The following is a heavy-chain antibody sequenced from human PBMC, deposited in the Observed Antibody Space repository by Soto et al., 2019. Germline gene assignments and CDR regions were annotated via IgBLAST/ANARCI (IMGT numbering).Heavy chain of an antibody. J-gene: IGHJ6*02. D-gene: IGHD3-3*01. CDR1: GFTFSSYG. V-gene: IGHV3-33*01. Sequence: AGGSLRLSCAASGFTFSSYGMHWVRQAPGKGLEWVAIMWYDESNKYYADSVKGRFTISRDNSKNTLYLQMNSLRAEDTAMYYCARDPNQSWIFGVVTPIGMDVWGQGNTVTVSS. CDR3: ARDPNQSWIFGVVTPIGMDV. CDR2: MWYDESNK.